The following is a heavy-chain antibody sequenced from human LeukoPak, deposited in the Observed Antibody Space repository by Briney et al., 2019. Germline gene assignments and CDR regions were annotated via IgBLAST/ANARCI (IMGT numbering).Heavy chain of an antibody. CDR2: ISPYNGNT. V-gene: IGHV1-18*04. CDR3: ARGSPPRVYYDRSGYYSYYFDY. D-gene: IGHD3-22*01. J-gene: IGHJ4*02. Sequence: ASVKVSCKASGYTFTSHYMHWVRQAPGQGLEWMGWISPYNGNTIYAQKLQGRVTMTTDTSTSTAYMELRSLRSDDTAVYYCARGSPPRVYYDRSGYYSYYFDYWGQGTLVTVSS. CDR1: GYTFTSHY.